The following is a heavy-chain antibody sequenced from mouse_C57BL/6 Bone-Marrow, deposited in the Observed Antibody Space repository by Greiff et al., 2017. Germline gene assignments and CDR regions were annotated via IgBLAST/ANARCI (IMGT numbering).Heavy chain of an antibody. CDR1: GFSLTSYG. CDR2: IWRGGST. Sequence: VKLQESGPGLVQPSQSLSITCTVSGFSLTSYGVHWVRQSPGKGLEWLGVIWRGGSTDYNAAFMSRLSITKDNSKSQVFFKMNSLQADATAIYYGATPNSGSSPWYFDVWGKGTPVTVPS. CDR3: ATPNSGSSPWYFDV. V-gene: IGHV2-5*01. D-gene: IGHD1-1*01. J-gene: IGHJ1*03.